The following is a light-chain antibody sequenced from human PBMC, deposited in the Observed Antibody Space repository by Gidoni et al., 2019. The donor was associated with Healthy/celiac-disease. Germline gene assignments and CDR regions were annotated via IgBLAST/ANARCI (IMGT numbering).Light chain of an antibody. CDR3: SSYTSSSTQV. J-gene: IGLJ1*01. CDR2: DVS. CDR1: SSDVGGYNY. V-gene: IGLV2-14*03. Sequence: QSALTQPASVSGSPGPSITIPCTGTSSDVGGYNYVSWYQQHPGKAPNLMIYDVSNRPSGVSNRFSGSKSGNTASLTISGLQAEDEADYYCSSYTSSSTQVFGTGTKVTVL.